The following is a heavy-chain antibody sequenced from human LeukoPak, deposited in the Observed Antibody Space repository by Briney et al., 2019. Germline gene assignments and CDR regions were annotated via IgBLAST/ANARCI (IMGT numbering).Heavy chain of an antibody. CDR3: AHHQYYFDSIGYYSDDAFDI. D-gene: IGHD3-22*01. CDR2: IYWNDDK. J-gene: IGHJ3*02. Sequence: SGPALVKPTQTLTLTCTFSGFSLSNSGVAVGWIRQPPGKALEWLALIYWNDDKRYSPSLRSRLTSTKDTSKNQVVLTMTNMDPVDTATYYCAHHQYYFDSIGYYSDDAFDIWGQGTMVTVSS. V-gene: IGHV2-5*01. CDR1: GFSLSNSGVA.